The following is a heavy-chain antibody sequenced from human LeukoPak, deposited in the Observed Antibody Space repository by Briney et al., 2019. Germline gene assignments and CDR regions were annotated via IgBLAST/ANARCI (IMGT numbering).Heavy chain of an antibody. CDR3: ARHLGIAAAPSRFDP. J-gene: IGHJ5*02. CDR2: IYYSGST. CDR1: GGSISSSSYY. D-gene: IGHD6-13*01. V-gene: IGHV4-39*01. Sequence: SETLSLTCTVSGGSISSSSYYRGWIRQPPGKGLEWIGSIYYSGSTYYNPSLKSRVTISVDTSKNQFSLKLSSVTAADTAVYYCARHLGIAAAPSRFDPWGQGTLVTVSS.